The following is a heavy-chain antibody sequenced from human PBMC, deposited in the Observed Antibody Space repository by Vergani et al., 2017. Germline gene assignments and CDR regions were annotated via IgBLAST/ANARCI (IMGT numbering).Heavy chain of an antibody. CDR2: IYYSGST. J-gene: IGHJ5*02. D-gene: IGHD3-22*01. CDR1: GYSISSGYY. CDR3: ARHPLDYYDSSGYGP. V-gene: IGHV4-38-2*02. Sequence: QVQLQESGPGLVKPSETLSLTCTVSGYSISSGYYWGWIRQPPGKGLEWIGSIYYSGSTYYNPSLKSRVTISVDTSKNQYSLKLSSGTAADTAVYYCARHPLDYYDSSGYGPWGQGTLVTGAS.